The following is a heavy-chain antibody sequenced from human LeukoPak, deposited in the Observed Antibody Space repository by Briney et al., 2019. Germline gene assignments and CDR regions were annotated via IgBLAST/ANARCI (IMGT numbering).Heavy chain of an antibody. CDR3: ARGVRVVPAAITDY. CDR1: GYTFTGYY. V-gene: IGHV1-2*02. D-gene: IGHD2-2*02. CDR2: INPNSSGT. J-gene: IGHJ4*02. Sequence: ASVKVSCKASGYTFTGYYMHWVRQAPGRGLEWMGWINPNSSGTNYAQKFQGRVTMTRDTSISTAYMELSRLRSDDTAVYYCARGVRVVPAAITDYWGQGTLVTVSP.